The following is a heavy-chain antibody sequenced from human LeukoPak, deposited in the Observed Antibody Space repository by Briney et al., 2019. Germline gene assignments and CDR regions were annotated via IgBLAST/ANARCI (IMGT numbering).Heavy chain of an antibody. Sequence: GGSLRLSCAASGFTISSYEMNWVRQAPGKGLEWVGRIKSKTDGGTTDYAAPVKGRFTISRDDSKNTLYLQMNSLKTEDTAVYYCTTGYYYDSSFDYWGQGTLVTVSS. J-gene: IGHJ4*02. CDR2: IKSKTDGGTT. D-gene: IGHD3-22*01. CDR3: TTGYYYDSSFDY. CDR1: GFTISSYE. V-gene: IGHV3-15*01.